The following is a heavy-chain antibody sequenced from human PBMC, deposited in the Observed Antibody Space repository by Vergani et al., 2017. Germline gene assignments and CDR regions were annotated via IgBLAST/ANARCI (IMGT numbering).Heavy chain of an antibody. CDR1: GFSLSNARMG. V-gene: IGHV2-26*01. CDR3: ARIMVSYDDSSGYQRRRKYYYGMDV. J-gene: IGHJ6*02. CDR2: IFSNDEK. D-gene: IGHD3-22*01. Sequence: QVTLKESGPVLVKPTETLTLTCTVSGFSLSNARMGVSWIRQPPGKALEWLAHIFSNDEKSYSTSLKSRLTISKDTSKRQVVLTMTNMDPVDTATYYCARIMVSYDDSSGYQRRRKYYYGMDVWGQGTTVTVSS.